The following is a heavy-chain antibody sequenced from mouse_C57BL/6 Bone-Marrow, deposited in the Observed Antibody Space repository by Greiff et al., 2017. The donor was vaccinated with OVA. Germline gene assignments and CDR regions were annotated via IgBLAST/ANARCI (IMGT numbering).Heavy chain of an antibody. CDR1: GYSITSGYY. V-gene: IGHV3-6*01. CDR2: ISYDGSN. CDR3: ARDRDYDGSYWYCDV. J-gene: IGHJ1*03. D-gene: IGHD2-4*01. Sequence: EVKLQESGPGLVKPSQSLSLTCSVTGYSITSGYYWNWIRQFPGNKLEWMGYISYDGSNNYNPSLTNRISITRDTSKNQFFLKLNSVTTQDTDTYYSARDRDYDGSYWYCDVWGTGTTGTVSS.